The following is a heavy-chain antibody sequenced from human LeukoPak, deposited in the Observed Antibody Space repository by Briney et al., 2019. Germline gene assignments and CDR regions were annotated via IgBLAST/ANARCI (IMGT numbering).Heavy chain of an antibody. CDR3: ARRAASLEVINYFDY. Sequence: GGSLRLSCAASGFTFSSYWMSWVRQAPGKGLEWVANIKRDGSEKYYVDSVKGRFTISRDNAKNSLYLRMNSLRAEDTAVYYCARRAASLEVINYFDYWGQGTLVTVSS. CDR2: IKRDGSEK. V-gene: IGHV3-7*03. D-gene: IGHD3-22*01. J-gene: IGHJ4*02. CDR1: GFTFSSYW.